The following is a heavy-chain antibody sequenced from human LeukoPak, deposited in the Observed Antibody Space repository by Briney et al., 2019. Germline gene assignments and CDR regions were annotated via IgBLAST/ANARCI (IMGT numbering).Heavy chain of an antibody. Sequence: SQTLSLTCTVSGGSISSGSYYWSWIRQPAGKGLEWIGRICTSGSTNYNPSLKSRVTISVDTSKNQFSLKLSSVTAADTAVYYCASSCHYNDYWGQGTLVTVSS. CDR2: ICTSGST. V-gene: IGHV4-61*02. D-gene: IGHD3-10*01. CDR1: GGSISSGSYY. J-gene: IGHJ4*02. CDR3: ASSCHYNDY.